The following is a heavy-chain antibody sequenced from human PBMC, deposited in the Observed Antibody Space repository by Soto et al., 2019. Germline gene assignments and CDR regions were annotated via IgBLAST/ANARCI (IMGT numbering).Heavy chain of an antibody. CDR3: AREYVMDV. CDR1: GFTFSGDA. J-gene: IGHJ6*02. CDR2: ISTTSTYI. D-gene: IGHD3-10*02. Sequence: EVQLVESGGGLVKPGGSLRLSCAASGFTFSGDAMNWVRQSPGKGLEWVSSISTTSTYIYYADSVKGRFTISRDNANNSLHLQMSDLRAEDTAVYYCAREYVMDVWGQGTTVTVSS. V-gene: IGHV3-21*01.